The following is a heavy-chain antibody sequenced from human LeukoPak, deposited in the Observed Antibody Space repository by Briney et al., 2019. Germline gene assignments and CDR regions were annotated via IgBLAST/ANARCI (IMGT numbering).Heavy chain of an antibody. CDR3: ARGTMMVGP. CDR2: IYYSGST. CDR1: GGXISSYY. Sequence: SETLSLTCTVSGGXISSYYCSWIRQPPGKGLEWIGYIYYSGSTNYNPSLKSRVTISVDTSKNQFSLKLSSVTAADTAVYYCARGTMMVGPWGQGTLVTVSS. D-gene: IGHD3-22*01. V-gene: IGHV4-59*01. J-gene: IGHJ5*02.